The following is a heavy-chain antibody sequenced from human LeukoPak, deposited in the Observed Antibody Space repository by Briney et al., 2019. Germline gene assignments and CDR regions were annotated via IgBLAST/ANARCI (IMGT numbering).Heavy chain of an antibody. CDR2: IGWNSGSI. D-gene: IGHD2-15*01. J-gene: IGHJ3*02. Sequence: GRSLRLSCAASGFTFDNYAMHWVRQAPGKGLEWVSGIGWNSGSIGYADSVKGRFTISRDNAKNSLYLQMNSLRAEDTALYYCAKDTSAAIPKSDAFDIRGQGTMVTVSS. CDR3: AKDTSAAIPKSDAFDI. V-gene: IGHV3-9*01. CDR1: GFTFDNYA.